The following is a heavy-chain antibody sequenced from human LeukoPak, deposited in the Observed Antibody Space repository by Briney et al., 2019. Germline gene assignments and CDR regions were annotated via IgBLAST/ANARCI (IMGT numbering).Heavy chain of an antibody. CDR1: GYTFTSYG. V-gene: IGHV1-18*01. Sequence: ASVKVSCKASGYTFTSYGISWVRQAPGQGLEWMGWISAYNGNTNYAQKLQGRVTMTTDTSTSTAYMELRSLRSDDTAVYYCARDTLIFGVVISYNWFDPWGQGTLVTVSS. J-gene: IGHJ5*02. CDR2: ISAYNGNT. CDR3: ARDTLIFGVVISYNWFDP. D-gene: IGHD3-3*01.